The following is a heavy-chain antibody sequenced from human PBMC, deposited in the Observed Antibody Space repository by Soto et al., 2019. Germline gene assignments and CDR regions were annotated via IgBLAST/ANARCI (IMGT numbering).Heavy chain of an antibody. CDR2: IKQDGSEK. J-gene: IGHJ5*02. Sequence: PGGSLRLSCAASGFTFSSYWMSWVSQAPGKGLEWVANIKQDGSEKYYVDSVKGRFTISRDNAKNSLYLQMNSLRAEDTAVYYCARDHCSSTSCYESGFDPWGQGTLVTVSS. CDR3: ARDHCSSTSCYESGFDP. D-gene: IGHD2-2*01. CDR1: GFTFSSYW. V-gene: IGHV3-7*01.